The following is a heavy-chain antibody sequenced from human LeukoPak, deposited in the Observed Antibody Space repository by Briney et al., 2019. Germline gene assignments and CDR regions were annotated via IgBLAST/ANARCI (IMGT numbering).Heavy chain of an antibody. Sequence: GGSLRLSCAASGFTFSSYWMHWVRQASGKGLVWVSRINSDGSSTSYADSVKGRFTISRDNAKNTLYLQMNSLRAEDTAVYYCARESYGADDAFDIWGQGTMVTVSS. CDR3: ARESYGADDAFDI. D-gene: IGHD4-17*01. CDR1: GFTFSSYW. J-gene: IGHJ3*02. V-gene: IGHV3-74*01. CDR2: INSDGSST.